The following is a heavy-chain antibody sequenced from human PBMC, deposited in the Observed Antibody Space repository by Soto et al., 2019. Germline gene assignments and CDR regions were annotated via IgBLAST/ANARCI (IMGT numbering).Heavy chain of an antibody. Sequence: SEKVSCKASGRTFSSYAISWVRQAPGQRLEWMGGIIPIFGTANYAQKFQGRVTITADESTSTAYMELSSLRSEDTAVYYCARELGYYDSCGSNLLNNWFELWGQRTLVTVCS. J-gene: IGHJ5*02. CDR1: GRTFSSYA. V-gene: IGHV1-69*13. D-gene: IGHD3-22*01. CDR2: IIPIFGTA. CDR3: ARELGYYDSCGSNLLNNWFEL.